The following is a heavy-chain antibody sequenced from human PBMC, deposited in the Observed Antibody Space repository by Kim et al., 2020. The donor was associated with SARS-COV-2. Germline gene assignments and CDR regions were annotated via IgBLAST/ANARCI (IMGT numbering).Heavy chain of an antibody. D-gene: IGHD3-22*01. CDR1: GFTFSSYW. V-gene: IGHV3-74*01. J-gene: IGHJ5*02. CDR3: AREGYYYSSTYYA. Sequence: GGSLRLSCAVSGFTFSSYWMHWVRQAPGKGLVWVSRINTDGSTTSYADSVKGRFTISRDNAKDTLYLQMNSLRAEDTAVYYCAREGYYYSSTYYAWGQGTLVTVSS. CDR2: INTDGSTT.